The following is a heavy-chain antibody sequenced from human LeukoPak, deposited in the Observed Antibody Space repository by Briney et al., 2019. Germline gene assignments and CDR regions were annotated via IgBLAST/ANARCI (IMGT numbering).Heavy chain of an antibody. J-gene: IGHJ3*02. CDR2: IIPIFGTA. Sequence: GASVKVSCKASGGTFSSYAISWVRQAPGQGFEWMGGIIPIFGTANYAQKFQGRVTITADKSTSTAYMELSSLRSEDTAVFYCARRNCSSGNCYRNNPLDIWGQGTMVTVSS. CDR1: GGTFSSYA. V-gene: IGHV1-69*06. CDR3: ARRNCSSGNCYRNNPLDI. D-gene: IGHD2-15*01.